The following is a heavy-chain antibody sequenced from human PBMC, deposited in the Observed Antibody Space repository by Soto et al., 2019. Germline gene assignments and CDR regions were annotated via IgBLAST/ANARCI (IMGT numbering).Heavy chain of an antibody. CDR3: AGPSSGWSAHTGPGYFDL. Sequence: EVQLVETGGGLIQPGGSLRLSCAASGFTVSSNYMSWVRQAPGKGLEWVSVIYSGGSTYYEDSVKGRFTISRDNSKNPLYLQMNSLRAEDTAVYYCAGPSSGWSAHTGPGYFDLWGRGTLVTVSS. D-gene: IGHD6-19*01. J-gene: IGHJ2*01. V-gene: IGHV3-53*02. CDR2: IYSGGST. CDR1: GFTVSSNY.